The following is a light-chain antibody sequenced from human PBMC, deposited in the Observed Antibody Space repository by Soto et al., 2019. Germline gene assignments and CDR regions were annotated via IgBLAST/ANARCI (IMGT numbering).Light chain of an antibody. Sequence: EIVMTQSPPTLSVSPGERATLSCRASQSVGSKLAWYQQRPGQAPRLLIYDASNRATGIPARFSGSGSGTEFSLTISSLQSEDFATYYCQYLNGAPTITFGQGTRLDIK. CDR1: QSVGSK. J-gene: IGKJ5*01. CDR3: QYLNGAPTIT. CDR2: DAS. V-gene: IGKV3D-15*01.